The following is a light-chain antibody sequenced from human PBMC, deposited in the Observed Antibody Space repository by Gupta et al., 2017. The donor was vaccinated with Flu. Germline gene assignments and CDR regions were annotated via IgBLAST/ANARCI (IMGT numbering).Light chain of an antibody. CDR2: EDS. V-gene: IGLV3-10*01. CDR3: YSTERRGNNYRV. J-gene: IGLJ2*01. CDR1: VLPKKC. Sequence: SYELTPPPSVSVSPGQTARITCPGDVLPKKCSYWYKQKSGQAPVLVIYEDSKRPSGIPERFSGSRSGKMATLIIRGAQGEEEADYYCYSTERRGNNYRVFGGGTKLTVL.